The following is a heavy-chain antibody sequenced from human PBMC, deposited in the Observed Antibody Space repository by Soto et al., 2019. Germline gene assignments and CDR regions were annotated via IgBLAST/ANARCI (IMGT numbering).Heavy chain of an antibody. CDR3: AKRSPYSSGWYSPIFDY. Sequence: GGSLRLSCAASGFTFSSYAMSWVRQAPGKGLEWVSAISESGGSTHYADSVRGRFTVSRDNSKNSLSLRMNSLRDEDTAVYFCAKRSPYSSGWYSPIFDYWGQGALVTVSS. CDR1: GFTFSSYA. V-gene: IGHV3-23*01. CDR2: ISESGGST. J-gene: IGHJ4*02. D-gene: IGHD6-13*01.